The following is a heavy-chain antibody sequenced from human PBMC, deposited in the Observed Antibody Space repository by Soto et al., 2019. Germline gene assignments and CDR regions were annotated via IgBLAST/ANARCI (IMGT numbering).Heavy chain of an antibody. D-gene: IGHD3-10*01. CDR3: ARGGSWSYYNAERPLYYYYYYGMDV. J-gene: IGHJ6*02. CDR2: INPNSGGT. CDR1: GYTFTGYY. Sequence: ASVKVSCKASGYTFTGYYMHWVRQAPGQGLEWMGWINPNSGGTNYAQKFQGWVTMTRDTSISTAYMELSRLRSDDTAVYYCARGGSWSYYNAERPLYYYYYYGMDVWGQGTTVTVSS. V-gene: IGHV1-2*04.